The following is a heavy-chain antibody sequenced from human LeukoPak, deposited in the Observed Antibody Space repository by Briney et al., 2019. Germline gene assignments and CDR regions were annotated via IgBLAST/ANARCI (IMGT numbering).Heavy chain of an antibody. J-gene: IGHJ4*02. CDR2: ITRSSGTI. Sequence: GGSLRLSCAASGFTFSSYAMTWVRQAPGKGLEWVSYITRSSGTIHYADSVKGRFSISRDNAKNSLSLQMNSLRADDTAVYFCARDASIGVLGEVDYWGQGTLVTASS. CDR1: GFTFSSYA. CDR3: ARDASIGVLGEVDY. D-gene: IGHD3-3*01. V-gene: IGHV3-48*01.